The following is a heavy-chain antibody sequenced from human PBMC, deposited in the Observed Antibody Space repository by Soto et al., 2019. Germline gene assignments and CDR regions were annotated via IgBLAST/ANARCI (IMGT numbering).Heavy chain of an antibody. CDR3: ARGAGSAYYVDS. J-gene: IGHJ4*02. V-gene: IGHV3-74*01. CDR1: GFTFGSYW. Sequence: PGGSLRLSCAASGFTFGSYWMHWVRQAPGKGLVWVSRINFYGSTTNYADFVKGQFTISRDNAKNTVYLQMNSPRAEDTAVYYCARGAGSAYYVDSWGQGTLVTVSS. CDR2: INFYGSTT. D-gene: IGHD3-22*01.